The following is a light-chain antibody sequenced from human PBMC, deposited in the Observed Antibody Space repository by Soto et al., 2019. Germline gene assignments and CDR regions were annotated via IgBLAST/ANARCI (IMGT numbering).Light chain of an antibody. J-gene: IGLJ1*01. Sequence: HSALTQPRSVSGSPGQSVTISCTGTSSDVGGYNYVSWYQQHPGKAPKLMMYDVSKRPSGVPDRFSGSKSGNTASLTISGLQADDEADYCCCSYSGSYTYVFGTGTKLTVL. V-gene: IGLV2-11*01. CDR2: DVS. CDR3: CSYSGSYTYV. CDR1: SSDVGGYNY.